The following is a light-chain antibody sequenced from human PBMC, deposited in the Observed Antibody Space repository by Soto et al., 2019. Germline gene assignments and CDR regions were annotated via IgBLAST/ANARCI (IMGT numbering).Light chain of an antibody. Sequence: QSALTQPASVSGSPGQSITISCTGTSSDVGGYNYVSWYQQHPGKAPKLMIYEVSYRPSGVSNCFSGSKSGNTASLTISGLQAEDEADYYCSSYTSSSTVVFGGGTKLTVL. CDR2: EVS. CDR1: SSDVGGYNY. CDR3: SSYTSSSTVV. V-gene: IGLV2-14*01. J-gene: IGLJ2*01.